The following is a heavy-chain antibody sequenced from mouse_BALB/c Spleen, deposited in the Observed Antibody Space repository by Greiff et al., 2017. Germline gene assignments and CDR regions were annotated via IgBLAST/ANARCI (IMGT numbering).Heavy chain of an antibody. J-gene: IGHJ1*01. V-gene: IGHV5-6-5*01. CDR2: ISSGGST. CDR1: GFTFSSYA. Sequence: EVKVEESGGGLVKPGGSLKLSCAASGFTFSSYAMSWVRQTPEKRLEWVASISSGGSTYYPDSVKGRFTISRDNARNILYLQMSSLRSEDTAMYYCASPSSYDWYFDVWGAGTTVTVSS. D-gene: IGHD1-1*01. CDR3: ASPSSYDWYFDV.